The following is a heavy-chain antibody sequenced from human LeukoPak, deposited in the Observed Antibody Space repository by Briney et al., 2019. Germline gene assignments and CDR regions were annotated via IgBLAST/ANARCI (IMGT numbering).Heavy chain of an antibody. J-gene: IGHJ5*02. CDR3: AKDPVRYCSSTSCLFNGFDP. V-gene: IGHV3-30*18. CDR1: GFTFSSYG. CDR2: ISYDGSNK. Sequence: PGRSLRLSCAASGFTFSSYGMHWVRQAPGKGLEWVAVISYDGSNKYYADSVKGRFTISRDNSKNTLYLQMNSLRAEDTAVYYCAKDPVRYCSSTSCLFNGFDPWGQGTLVTVSS. D-gene: IGHD2-2*01.